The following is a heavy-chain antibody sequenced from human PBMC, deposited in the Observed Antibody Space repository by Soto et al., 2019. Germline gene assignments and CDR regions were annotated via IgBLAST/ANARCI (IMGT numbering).Heavy chain of an antibody. CDR2: ITGGSGNT. J-gene: IGHJ4*02. CDR1: GFTFSNSA. D-gene: IGHD3-10*01. V-gene: IGHV3-23*01. CDR3: AKLMCEYYGSGSCVFDY. Sequence: PGVSLRLSCAASGFTFSNSAMTWVRQAPGKGLEWVSVITGGSGNTHYADSVKGRFAISRDNSKNTLFLQVNSLRAEDTAVYFCAKLMCEYYGSGSCVFDYWGQGALVTVSS.